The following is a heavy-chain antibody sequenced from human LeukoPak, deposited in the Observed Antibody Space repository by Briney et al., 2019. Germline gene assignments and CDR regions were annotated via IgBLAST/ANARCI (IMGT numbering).Heavy chain of an antibody. D-gene: IGHD2-15*01. V-gene: IGHV3-33*01. J-gene: IGHJ6*02. CDR1: GFIFSSYG. CDR2: IWFDGSIK. Sequence: PGGSLRLSCAASGFIFSSYGMHWVRQAPGKGLEWVAVIWFDGSIKYYADSVKGRFTFSRDNSKNTLSLQMNSLRADDTAVYYCARDPAAASRGFGMDVWCQGTTVTVSS. CDR3: ARDPAAASRGFGMDV.